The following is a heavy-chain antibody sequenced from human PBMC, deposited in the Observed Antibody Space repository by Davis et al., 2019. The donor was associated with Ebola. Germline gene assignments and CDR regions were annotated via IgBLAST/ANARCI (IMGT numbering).Heavy chain of an antibody. CDR1: GFTFSSYA. V-gene: IGHV3-23*01. J-gene: IGHJ6*02. CDR3: ARDRSGYYYYGMDV. CDR2: ISGSGGST. D-gene: IGHD3-10*01. Sequence: GESLKISCAASGFTFSSYAMSWVRQAPGKGLEWVSAISGSGGSTYYADTVKGRFTISRDNAKNSLYLQMNSLRDEDTAVYYCARDRSGYYYYGMDVWGQGTTVTVSS.